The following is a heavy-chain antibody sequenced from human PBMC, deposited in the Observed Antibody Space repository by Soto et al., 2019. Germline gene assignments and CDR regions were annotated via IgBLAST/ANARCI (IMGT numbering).Heavy chain of an antibody. D-gene: IGHD3-10*01. CDR2: IYYSGST. Sequence: TSETLSLTFTVSGAAISSGDSYWLWIRQPPGKGLEWIGYIYYSGSTYYNPSLKSRVTISVDTSKNQFSLKLSSVTAADTAVYYCARFNSHPGAFDIWGQGTMVT. J-gene: IGHJ3*02. CDR1: GAAISSGDSY. CDR3: ARFNSHPGAFDI. V-gene: IGHV4-30-4*01.